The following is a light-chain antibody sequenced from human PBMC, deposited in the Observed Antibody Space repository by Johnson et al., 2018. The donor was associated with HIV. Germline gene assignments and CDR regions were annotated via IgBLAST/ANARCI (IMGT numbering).Light chain of an antibody. CDR3: GTWDTSLRTGF. CDR2: DNN. J-gene: IGLJ1*01. CDR1: SSNVGSSF. Sequence: TQPPSVSAAPGQTVTISCSGSSSNVGSSFVSWYRQVPGTAPKLLIYDNNKRPSGIPGRFSGSKSGPSATLGITGLQTGDEADYYCGTWDTSLRTGFFGTGTKVTVL. V-gene: IGLV1-51*01.